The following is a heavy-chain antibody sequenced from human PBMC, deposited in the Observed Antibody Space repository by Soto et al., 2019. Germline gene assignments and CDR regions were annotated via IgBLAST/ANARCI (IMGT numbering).Heavy chain of an antibody. J-gene: IGHJ4*02. CDR2: ISSSSSYI. D-gene: IGHD6-6*01. Sequence: SLRLSCAASGFTFSSYSMNWVRQAPGKGLEWVSSISSSSSYIYYADSVKGRSTISRDNAKNSLYLQMNSLRAEDTAVYYCARDGEYSSSYFDYWGQGTLVTVSS. CDR3: ARDGEYSSSYFDY. V-gene: IGHV3-21*01. CDR1: GFTFSSYS.